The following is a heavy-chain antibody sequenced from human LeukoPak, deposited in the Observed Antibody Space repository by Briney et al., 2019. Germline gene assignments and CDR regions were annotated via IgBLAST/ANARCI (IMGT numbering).Heavy chain of an antibody. D-gene: IGHD6-19*01. CDR3: ARHGIAVGYYYYGMDV. CDR1: GYSFTSYW. J-gene: IGHJ6*02. CDR2: IYPGDSDT. V-gene: IGHV5-51*01. Sequence: GESLKISCKGSGYSFTSYWIGWVRQMPGKGLEWMGIIYPGDSDTRYSPSFQGQVTISADKSISTAYLQWSSLKASDTAMYYCARHGIAVGYYYYGMDVWGQGTTVTVSS.